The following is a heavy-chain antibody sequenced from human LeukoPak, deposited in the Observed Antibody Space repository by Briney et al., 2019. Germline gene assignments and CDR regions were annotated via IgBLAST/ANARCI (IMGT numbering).Heavy chain of an antibody. CDR2: IYSAGGT. CDR1: GFTIAKKY. D-gene: IGHD2-21*02. CDR3: ASSNCDGDCYLDY. V-gene: IGHV3-53*01. J-gene: IGHJ4*02. Sequence: GGSLRLSCAASGFTIAKKYMSWVRQAPGKGLDRVSLIYSAGGTSYADSVKGRFTISRDNSKNTLYLQMNSLRLDDTAVYYCASSNCDGDCYLDYWGQGTLVTVSS.